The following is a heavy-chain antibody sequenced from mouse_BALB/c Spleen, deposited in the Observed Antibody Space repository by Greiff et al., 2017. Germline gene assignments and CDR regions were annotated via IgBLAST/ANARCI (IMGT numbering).Heavy chain of an antibody. CDR3: ARVKRGLFYAMDY. D-gene: IGHD1-3*01. V-gene: IGHV2-6-7*01. Sequence: QVQLKESGPGLVAPSQSLSITCTASGFSLTGYGVNWVRQPPGKGPEWLGMIWGDGSTDYNSALKSRLSISKDNSKSQVFLKMNSLQTDDTARYYCARVKRGLFYAMDYWGQGTSVTVSS. CDR2: IWGDGST. J-gene: IGHJ4*01. CDR1: GFSLTGYG.